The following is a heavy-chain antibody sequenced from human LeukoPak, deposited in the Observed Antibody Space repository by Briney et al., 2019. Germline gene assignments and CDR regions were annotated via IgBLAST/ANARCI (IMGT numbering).Heavy chain of an antibody. CDR1: GFTVSGNY. V-gene: IGHV3-66*01. Sequence: GGSLRLSCAASGFTVSGNYMIWVRQAPGKGLEWVSVIYNGGNTFYSDSVKGRSTISRDNSKNTLYLQMNSLRAEDTAVCYCAKDPRITMVRAPSYWGQGTLVTVSS. CDR2: IYNGGNT. D-gene: IGHD3-10*01. CDR3: AKDPRITMVRAPSY. J-gene: IGHJ4*02.